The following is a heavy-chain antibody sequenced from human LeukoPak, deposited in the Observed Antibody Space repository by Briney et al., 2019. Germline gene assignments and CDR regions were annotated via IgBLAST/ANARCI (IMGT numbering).Heavy chain of an antibody. D-gene: IGHD3-10*01. V-gene: IGHV4-34*01. CDR2: INHSGST. CDR3: ARDLWFGELSPNWFDP. Sequence: SGTLSLTCAVYGGSFSGYYWSWIRQPPGKGLEWIGEINHSGSTNYNPSLKSRVTISVDTSKNQFSLKLSSVTAADTAVYYCARDLWFGELSPNWFDPWGQGTLVTVSS. J-gene: IGHJ5*02. CDR1: GGSFSGYY.